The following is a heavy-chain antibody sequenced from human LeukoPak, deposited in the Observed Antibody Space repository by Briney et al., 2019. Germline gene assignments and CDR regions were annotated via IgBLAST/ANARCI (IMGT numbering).Heavy chain of an antibody. CDR1: GLTFSSSW. CDR2: INPAGSQK. CDR3: GRYSGSFPGWLDP. D-gene: IGHD1-26*01. J-gene: IGHJ5*02. V-gene: IGHV3-7*01. Sequence: PGGSLRLSCAASGLTFSSSWMNWIRQAPGKGPEWLANINPAGSQKDYVDSVKGRFTISRDNAKDSVFLQMNNLRAEDTAVYYCGRYSGSFPGWLDPWGPGTLVTVSS.